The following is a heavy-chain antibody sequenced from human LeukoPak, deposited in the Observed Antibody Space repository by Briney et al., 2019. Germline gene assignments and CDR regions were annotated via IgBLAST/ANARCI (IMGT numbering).Heavy chain of an antibody. CDR1: GLTFSSHW. Sequence: PGGSLRLSCAASGLTFSSHWMHWVRQAPGKGLVWVSRITNDGSSTTYADSVKGRFTISRDNAKNSLYLQMNSLRAEDTAVYYCAKDQAPYYYDSSGFDYWGQGTLVTVSS. D-gene: IGHD3-22*01. J-gene: IGHJ4*02. V-gene: IGHV3-74*01. CDR3: AKDQAPYYYDSSGFDY. CDR2: ITNDGSST.